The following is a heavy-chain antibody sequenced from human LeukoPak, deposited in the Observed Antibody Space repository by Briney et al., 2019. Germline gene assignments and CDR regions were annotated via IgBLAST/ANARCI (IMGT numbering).Heavy chain of an antibody. V-gene: IGHV3-30*18. CDR3: AKDSGPYDY. CDR2: ISYDGSNK. CDR1: GFTFSDYG. Sequence: GGSLRLSCAASGFTFSDYGMHWVRQAPGKGLEWVAVISYDGSNKYYADSVKGRFTISRDNSKNTLYLQMNSLRAEDTAVYYCAKDSGPYDYWGQGTLVTVSS. D-gene: IGHD5-12*01. J-gene: IGHJ4*02.